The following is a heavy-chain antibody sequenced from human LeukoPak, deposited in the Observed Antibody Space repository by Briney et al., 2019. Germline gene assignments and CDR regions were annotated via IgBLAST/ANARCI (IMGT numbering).Heavy chain of an antibody. J-gene: IGHJ4*02. D-gene: IGHD3-9*01. CDR3: AEKPYDILTGYKSD. V-gene: IGHV3-23*01. Sequence: GRSLRLSCAASGFTFSSYAMSWVRQAPGKGLEWVSAISGSGGSTYYADSVKGRFTISRDNSKNTLYLQMNSLRAEDTAVYYCAEKPYDILTGYKSDWGQGTLVTVSS. CDR2: ISGSGGST. CDR1: GFTFSSYA.